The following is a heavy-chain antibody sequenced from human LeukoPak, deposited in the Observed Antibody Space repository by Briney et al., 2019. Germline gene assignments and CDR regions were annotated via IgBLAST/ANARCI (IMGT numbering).Heavy chain of an antibody. CDR3: ARGTPLGWDSPGGFDY. CDR1: GYTFTSYG. CDR2: ISAYNGNT. J-gene: IGHJ4*02. D-gene: IGHD4-23*01. V-gene: IGHV1-18*01. Sequence: GASVKVSCKASGYTFTSYGISWVRQAPGQGLEWMGWISAYNGNTNYAQKLQGRVTMTTDTSTSTAYMELSSLRSEDTAVYYCARGTPLGWDSPGGFDYWGQGTLVTVSS.